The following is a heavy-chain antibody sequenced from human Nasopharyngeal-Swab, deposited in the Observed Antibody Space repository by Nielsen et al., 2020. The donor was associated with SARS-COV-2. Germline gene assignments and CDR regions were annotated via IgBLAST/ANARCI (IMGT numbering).Heavy chain of an antibody. J-gene: IGHJ4*02. CDR3: AREVVGGLVDS. CDR1: GDSISRYY. V-gene: IGHV4-59*12. D-gene: IGHD1-26*01. CDR2: FSYSVIT. Sequence: SEILSPTFTVLGDSISRYYWGWIRQPPGKGLEWIGDFSYSVITHYNASLKSRVTISLDTSKNQFSLKLSSVTAADTGVYYSAREVVGGLVDSWGQGILVTVSS.